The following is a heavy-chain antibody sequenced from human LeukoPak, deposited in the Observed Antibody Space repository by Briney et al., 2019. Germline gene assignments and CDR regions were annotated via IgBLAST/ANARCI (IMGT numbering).Heavy chain of an antibody. J-gene: IGHJ5*02. D-gene: IGHD3-22*01. V-gene: IGHV3-33*01. Sequence: GRSLRLSCAASGFTFSSYGMHWVRQAPGKGLEWVAVIWYDGSNKYYADSVKGRFTISRGNSKNTLYLQMNSLRAEDTAVYYCAREYATTYYYDSSGYQDNWFDPWGQGTLVTVSS. CDR2: IWYDGSNK. CDR1: GFTFSSYG. CDR3: AREYATTYYYDSSGYQDNWFDP.